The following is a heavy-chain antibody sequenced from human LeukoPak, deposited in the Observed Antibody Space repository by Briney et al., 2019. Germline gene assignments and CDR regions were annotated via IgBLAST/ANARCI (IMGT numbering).Heavy chain of an antibody. J-gene: IGHJ4*02. D-gene: IGHD3-9*01. Sequence: GGSLRLSCAASGFTFSSYGMHWVRQAPGKGLEWVAVISFDGSKKYYADSVKGRFTISRDNSKNTLYLQMNSLRAEDTAVYYCAGDYDILTGYYSRTYFDYWGQGTLVTVSS. CDR2: ISFDGSKK. V-gene: IGHV3-30*03. CDR3: AGDYDILTGYYSRTYFDY. CDR1: GFTFSSYG.